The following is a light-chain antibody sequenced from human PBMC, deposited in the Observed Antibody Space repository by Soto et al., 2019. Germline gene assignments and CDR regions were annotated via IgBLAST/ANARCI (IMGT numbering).Light chain of an antibody. V-gene: IGKV1-5*03. CDR2: KAS. CDR3: QQYNTYPLT. Sequence: DIQMTQSPSTLSASVGDSVTITCRASQSISPWLAWYQQKPGKAPTLLIYKASSLEGGVPSRFSGSGSGTDFNITISSLQPDDFAPYYCQQYNTYPLTFGGGTTVETK. J-gene: IGKJ4*01. CDR1: QSISPW.